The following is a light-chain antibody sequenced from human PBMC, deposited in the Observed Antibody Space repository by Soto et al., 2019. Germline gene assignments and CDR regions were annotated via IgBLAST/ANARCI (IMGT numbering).Light chain of an antibody. CDR3: QQYDTSPTT. CDR1: QSVSNSY. Sequence: EIVLTQSPGTLSLSPGERATLSCRASQSVSNSYLAWYQQKPGQAPRLLIYGASSRATGIPDRFSGSGSRTDFTLTISRLEPEDFAVFYCQQYDTSPTTFGQGTKVDIK. V-gene: IGKV3-20*01. J-gene: IGKJ1*01. CDR2: GAS.